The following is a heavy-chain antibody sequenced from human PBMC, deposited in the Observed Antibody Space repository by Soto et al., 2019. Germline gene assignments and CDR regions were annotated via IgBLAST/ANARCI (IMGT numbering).Heavy chain of an antibody. J-gene: IGHJ4*02. CDR1: GFTFSSYS. D-gene: IGHD5-18*01. CDR2: ISSSISTM. CDR3: AREVRDTAVADFDY. Sequence: EVQLVESGGGLVQPGGSLRLSCAASGFTFSSYSMNWVRQAPGKGPEWLSYISSSISTMHYADSVKGRFTISRDNXXNSLYLQINSLRDEDTAVYYCAREVRDTAVADFDYWGQGTLVTVSS. V-gene: IGHV3-48*02.